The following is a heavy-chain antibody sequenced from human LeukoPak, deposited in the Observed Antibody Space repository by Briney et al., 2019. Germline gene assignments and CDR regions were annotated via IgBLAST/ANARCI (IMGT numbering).Heavy chain of an antibody. Sequence: PSETLSLTCTVSGGSISSYYWSWMRQPPGKGLEWIGSIYQSETAHYNPSLKSRVTISVDTSKNQFSLKLRSVMAADTAVYYCARAYCVGDCTVLRIYFDNWGQGTLVTVSS. V-gene: IGHV4-59*08. CDR1: GGSISSYY. CDR3: ARAYCVGDCTVLRIYFDN. J-gene: IGHJ4*02. D-gene: IGHD2-21*02. CDR2: IYQSETA.